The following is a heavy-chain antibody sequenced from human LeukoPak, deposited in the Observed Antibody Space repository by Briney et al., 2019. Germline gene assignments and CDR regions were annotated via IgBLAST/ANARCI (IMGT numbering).Heavy chain of an antibody. CDR1: GGSFSDYF. J-gene: IGHJ4*02. D-gene: IGHD3-16*01. CDR3: ARGPPPGATAYGVVDY. Sequence: SETLSLTCAVYGGSFSDYFWSWIRQSPGKGLEWIGEINHSRRTNYSPSLKSRVTISVDTSKNQFSLKLSSVSAADTAVYYCARGPPPGATAYGVVDYWSQEPWSPSPQ. CDR2: INHSRRT. V-gene: IGHV4-34*01.